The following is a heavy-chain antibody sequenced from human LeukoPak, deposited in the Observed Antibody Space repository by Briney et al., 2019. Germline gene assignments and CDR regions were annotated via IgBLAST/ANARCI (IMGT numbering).Heavy chain of an antibody. CDR3: ARATGYSSGWYPGY. D-gene: IGHD6-19*01. Sequence: KTSETLSLTCTVSGGSISSYYWSWIQQPPGKGLEWIGYIYYSGSTNYNPSLKSRVTISVDTSKNQFSLKLSSVTAADTAVYYCARATGYSSGWYPGYWGQGTLVTVSS. J-gene: IGHJ4*02. CDR2: IYYSGST. V-gene: IGHV4-59*01. CDR1: GGSISSYY.